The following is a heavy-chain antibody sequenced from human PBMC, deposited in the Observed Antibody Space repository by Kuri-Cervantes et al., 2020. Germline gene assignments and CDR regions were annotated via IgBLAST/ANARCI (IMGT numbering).Heavy chain of an antibody. Sequence: LSLTCAASGFTVSSNYMSWVRQAPGKGLEWVSVIYSGGSTYYADSVKGRFTISRDNSKNTLYLQMNSLRAEDTAVYYCARVIEVTGTTGYGMDVWGQGTTVTVSS. D-gene: IGHD1-7*01. J-gene: IGHJ6*02. CDR3: ARVIEVTGTTGYGMDV. CDR2: IYSGGST. V-gene: IGHV3-53*05. CDR1: GFTVSSNY.